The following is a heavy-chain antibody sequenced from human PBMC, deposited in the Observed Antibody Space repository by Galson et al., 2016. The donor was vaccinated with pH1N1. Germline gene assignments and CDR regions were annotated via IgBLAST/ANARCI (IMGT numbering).Heavy chain of an antibody. V-gene: IGHV1-18*01. D-gene: IGHD6-13*01. J-gene: IGHJ4*02. CDR2: ISAINASP. Sequence: SVKVSCKASGYTFTAYGINWVRQAPGQGLEWMGRISAINASPSYAQKFQGRVTKTSDPSTNTAYMELGSLRSDNTAVYYCARTAAAAYFDYWGQGTLITVSS. CDR1: GYTFTAYG. CDR3: ARTAAAAYFDY.